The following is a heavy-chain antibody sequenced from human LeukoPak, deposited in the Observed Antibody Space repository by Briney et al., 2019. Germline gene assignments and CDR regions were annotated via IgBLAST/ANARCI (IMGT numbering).Heavy chain of an antibody. D-gene: IGHD6-19*01. CDR3: VRSWDSSGWYVYYYMDV. J-gene: IGHJ6*03. CDR2: IKTSGTT. CDR1: GGSMSSGSYY. V-gene: IGHV4-61*02. Sequence: SETLSLTCTVSGGSMSSGSYYWSWIRQPAGKGLEWIGRIKTSGTTDYNSSLESRVTILVDTSKNQFSLNLSSVTATDTAVYYCVRSWDSSGWYVYYYMDVWGKGTTVTVSS.